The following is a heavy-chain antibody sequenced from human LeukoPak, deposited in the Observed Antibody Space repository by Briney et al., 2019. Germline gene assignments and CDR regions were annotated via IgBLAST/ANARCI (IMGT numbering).Heavy chain of an antibody. CDR1: GFTFSSYS. D-gene: IGHD3-16*01. CDR2: ISSSSSYI. CDR3: ASEVGGTHYYYGMDV. Sequence: GGSLRLSCAASGFTFSSYSMNWVRQAPGKGLEWVSSISSSSSYIYYADSVEGRFTISRDNAKNSLYLQMNSLRAEDTAVYYCASEVGGTHYYYGMDVWGQGTTVTVSS. V-gene: IGHV3-21*04. J-gene: IGHJ6*02.